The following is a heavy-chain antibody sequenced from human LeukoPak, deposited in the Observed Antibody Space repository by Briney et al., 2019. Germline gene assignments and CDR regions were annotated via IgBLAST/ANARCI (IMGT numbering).Heavy chain of an antibody. J-gene: IGHJ1*01. CDR1: GYTFTSYD. CDR2: MNPNSGNT. Sequence: GASVKVSCKASGYTFTSYDTNWVRQATGQGLEWMGWMNPNSGNTGYAQKFQGRVTITRNTSISTAYMELSSLRSEDTAVYYCARAPILYHRNFQHWGQGTLVTVSS. CDR3: ARAPILYHRNFQH. D-gene: IGHD2-8*01. V-gene: IGHV1-8*03.